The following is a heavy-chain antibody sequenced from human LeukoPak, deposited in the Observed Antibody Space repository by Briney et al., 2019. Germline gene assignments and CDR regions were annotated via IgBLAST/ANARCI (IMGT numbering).Heavy chain of an antibody. CDR3: AKVAWYTFGGVIVYFDY. CDR2: ISGSGGST. D-gene: IGHD3-16*02. Sequence: GGSLRLSCAASGFTFSSYAMSWVRQAPGKGLEWVSAISGSGGSTYYADSVKGRFTISRDNSKNTLYLQMDSLRAEDTAVYYCAKVAWYTFGGVIVYFDYWGQGTLVTVSS. J-gene: IGHJ4*02. CDR1: GFTFSSYA. V-gene: IGHV3-23*01.